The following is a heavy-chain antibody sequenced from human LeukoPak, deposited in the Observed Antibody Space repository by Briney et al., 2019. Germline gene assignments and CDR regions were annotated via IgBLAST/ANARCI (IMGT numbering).Heavy chain of an antibody. CDR2: IYYSGST. J-gene: IGHJ6*03. Sequence: WVRQAPGKGLEWIGSIYYSGSTYYNPSLKSRVTISVDTSKNQFSLKLSSVTAADTAVYYCARLQGSGYGWGWGFSMDVWGKGTTVTVSS. CDR3: ARLQGSGYGWGWGFSMDV. D-gene: IGHD5-12*01. V-gene: IGHV4-39*01.